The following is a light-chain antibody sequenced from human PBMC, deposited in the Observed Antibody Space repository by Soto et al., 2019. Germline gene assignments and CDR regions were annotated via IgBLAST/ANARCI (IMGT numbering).Light chain of an antibody. CDR1: SGDIDYNR. CDR3: SSYTVRRSWV. J-gene: IGLJ3*02. V-gene: IGLV2-14*01. Sequence: QSALTQPASVTGSPGQSITISCTGFSGDIDYNRVSWYQQYSGTAPKLIISEVTNRPSGVSGRFSGSRSGNTASLTISGLQHDDEADYYCSSYTVRRSWVFGGGTKLTVL. CDR2: EVT.